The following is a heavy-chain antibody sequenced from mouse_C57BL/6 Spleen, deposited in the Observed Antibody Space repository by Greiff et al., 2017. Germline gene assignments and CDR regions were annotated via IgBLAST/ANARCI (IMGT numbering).Heavy chain of an antibody. CDR3: ARDGYYEYAMDY. D-gene: IGHD2-3*01. J-gene: IGHJ4*01. Sequence: EVKLQQSGPELVKPGASVKISCKASGYTFTDYYMNWVKQSHGKSLEWIGDINPNNGGTSYNQKFKGKATLTVDKSSSTAYMELRSLTSEDSAVYYCARDGYYEYAMDYWGQGTSVTVSS. CDR2: INPNNGGT. V-gene: IGHV1-26*01. CDR1: GYTFTDYY.